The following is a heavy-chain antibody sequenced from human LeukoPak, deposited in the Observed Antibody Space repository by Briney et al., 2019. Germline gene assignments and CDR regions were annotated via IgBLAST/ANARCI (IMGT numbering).Heavy chain of an antibody. V-gene: IGHV3-21*01. D-gene: IGHD2-2*01. CDR1: GFTFSSYS. CDR2: ISSSSSYI. J-gene: IGHJ5*02. Sequence: GGSLRLSCAASGFTFSSYSMNWVRQAPGKGLEWVSSISSSSSYIYYADSVKGRFTISRDNAKNSLYLQMNSLRAEDTAVYYCARDKVPRLYCSSTSCYRSNWLDPWGQGTLVTVSS. CDR3: ARDKVPRLYCSSTSCYRSNWLDP.